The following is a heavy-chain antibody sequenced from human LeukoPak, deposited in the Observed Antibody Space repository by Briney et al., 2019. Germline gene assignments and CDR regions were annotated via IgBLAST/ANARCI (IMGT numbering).Heavy chain of an antibody. CDR3: ARPQYSSGWFLRYGSAFDI. CDR2: ISSSGSTR. V-gene: IGHV3-11*04. Sequence: PGGSLRLSCAASGFTFSDYYMSWIRQAPGKGLEWISFISSSGSTRYYADSVKGRFTISRDTAKNSLYLQMISLRADDTAVYYCARPQYSSGWFLRYGSAFDIWGQGTLVTVSS. D-gene: IGHD6-19*01. CDR1: GFTFSDYY. J-gene: IGHJ4*02.